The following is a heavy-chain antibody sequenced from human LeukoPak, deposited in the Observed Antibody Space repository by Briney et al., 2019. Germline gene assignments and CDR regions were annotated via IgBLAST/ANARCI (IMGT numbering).Heavy chain of an antibody. CDR3: ARVTGYMIEDYFDY. CDR2: IYYSGST. V-gene: IGHV4-39*07. D-gene: IGHD3-9*01. J-gene: IGHJ4*02. Sequence: SETLSLTCTVSGGSISSSSYYWGWIRQPPGKGLEWIGSIYYSGSTYYNPSLKSRVTISVDTSKNQLSLKLRSVTAADTAVYYCARVTGYMIEDYFDYWGQGILVTVSS. CDR1: GGSISSSSYY.